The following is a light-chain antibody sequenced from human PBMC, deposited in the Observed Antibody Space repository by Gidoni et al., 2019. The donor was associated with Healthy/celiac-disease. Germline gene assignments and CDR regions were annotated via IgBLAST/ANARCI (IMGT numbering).Light chain of an antibody. V-gene: IGLV1-40*01. CDR2: GNS. CDR3: QSYDSSLSGPVV. CDR1: SSNIGAGYD. J-gene: IGLJ2*01. Sequence: QSVLTQPPPVSGAPGQRVTISCTGRSSNIGAGYDVHWYLQLPGTAPKLLIYGNSNRPSGVPDRFSGSKSGTSASLAITGLQAEDEADYYCQSYDSSLSGPVVFGGGTKLTVL.